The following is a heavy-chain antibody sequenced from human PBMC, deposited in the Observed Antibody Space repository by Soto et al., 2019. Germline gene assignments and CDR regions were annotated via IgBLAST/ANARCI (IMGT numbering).Heavy chain of an antibody. Sequence: QLQLQESGPGLVKPSETLSLTCTVSGGSISSSSYFWGWIRQPPGKELEWIGNIYYSGSTYYNPSLKSRVTISVDTSKNQFSLKLSSVTAADTAVYYCARHIGRRGYSEYETNWFDPWGQGTLVTVSS. CDR3: ARHIGRRGYSEYETNWFDP. D-gene: IGHD5-12*01. CDR1: GGSISSSSYF. J-gene: IGHJ5*02. V-gene: IGHV4-39*01. CDR2: IYYSGST.